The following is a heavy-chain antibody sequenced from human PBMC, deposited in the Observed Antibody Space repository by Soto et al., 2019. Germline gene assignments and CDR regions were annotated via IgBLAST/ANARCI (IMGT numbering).Heavy chain of an antibody. CDR3: AKEYSSRWRFYYYYGMDV. CDR2: ISGSGGST. D-gene: IGHD6-13*01. J-gene: IGHJ6*01. CDR1: RFTFSSYA. V-gene: IGHV3-23*01. Sequence: GGSLRLSCAASRFTFSSYAMSCVRQAPGKGLEWVSAISGSGGSTYYADSVKGRFTISRDNSKNTLYLQMNSLRAEDTAVYYCAKEYSSRWRFYYYYGMDVWGQGTTVTSPQ.